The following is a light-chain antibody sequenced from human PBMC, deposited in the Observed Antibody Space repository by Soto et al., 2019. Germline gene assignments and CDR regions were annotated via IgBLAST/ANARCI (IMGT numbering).Light chain of an antibody. CDR1: QSVSTY. CDR2: AAS. Sequence: EIVLTQSPATLSLSPGERATLTCRASQSVSTYLAWHQQKPGQAPRLLIYAASNRATGIPARFSGSGSGTDFTLTISSLEPEDFAVYYCQQRINWPITFGQGTRLEIK. J-gene: IGKJ5*01. CDR3: QQRINWPIT. V-gene: IGKV3-11*01.